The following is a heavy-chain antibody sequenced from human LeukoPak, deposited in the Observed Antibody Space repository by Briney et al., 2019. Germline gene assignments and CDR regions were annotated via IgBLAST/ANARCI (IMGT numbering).Heavy chain of an antibody. Sequence: SETLSLTCAVSGYSISSGYYWGWIRQPPGKGLEWIGSIYHSGSTYYNPSLKSRVTISVDTSKNQFSLKLSSVTAADTAVYYCARGARTSVVPATIGWFDPWGLGTLVIVSS. CDR1: GYSISSGYY. CDR2: IYHSGST. CDR3: ARGARTSVVPATIGWFDP. V-gene: IGHV4-38-2*01. D-gene: IGHD2-2*01. J-gene: IGHJ5*02.